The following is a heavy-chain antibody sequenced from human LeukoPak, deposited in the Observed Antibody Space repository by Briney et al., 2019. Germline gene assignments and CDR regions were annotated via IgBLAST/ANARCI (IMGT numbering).Heavy chain of an antibody. Sequence: SVKVSCKASGGTFSSYAISRVRQAPGQGLEWMGGIIPIFGTANYAQKFQGRVTITADKSTSTAYMELSSLRSEDTAVYYCARLPYCSSTSCYLNWFDPWGQGTLVTVSS. D-gene: IGHD2-2*01. J-gene: IGHJ5*02. CDR2: IIPIFGTA. V-gene: IGHV1-69*06. CDR1: GGTFSSYA. CDR3: ARLPYCSSTSCYLNWFDP.